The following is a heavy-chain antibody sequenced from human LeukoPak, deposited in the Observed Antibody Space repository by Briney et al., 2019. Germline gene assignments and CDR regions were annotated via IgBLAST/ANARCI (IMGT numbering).Heavy chain of an antibody. V-gene: IGHV3-48*03. CDR3: ARDTMGATCFMIDY. Sequence: GGCLRLSCAASGFTFSSYEXNWVXQAPGXGLEWVSYISSSGSTIYYAHSVEGRFTISRDNAKNSLYLQMNSLRAEDTAVYYCARDTMGATCFMIDYWGQGTLVSVSS. CDR2: ISSSGSTI. D-gene: IGHD1-26*01. CDR1: GFTFSSYE. J-gene: IGHJ4*02.